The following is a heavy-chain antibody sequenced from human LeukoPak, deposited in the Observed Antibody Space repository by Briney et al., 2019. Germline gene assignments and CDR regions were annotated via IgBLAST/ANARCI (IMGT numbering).Heavy chain of an antibody. CDR2: INHSGST. CDR3: ASGQYYDLWSGYYVD. D-gene: IGHD3-3*01. V-gene: IGHV4-34*01. Sequence: PSETLSLTCAVYGVSFSGHYWSWIRQPPGKGLEWIGEINHSGSTNYNPSLESRVTISVDTSKSHFSLKLSSVTAADTAVYYCASGQYYDLWSGYYVDWGQGTLVTVSA. CDR1: GVSFSGHY. J-gene: IGHJ4*02.